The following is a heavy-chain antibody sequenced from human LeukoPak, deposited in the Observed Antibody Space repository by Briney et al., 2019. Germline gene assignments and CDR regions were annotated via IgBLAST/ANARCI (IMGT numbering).Heavy chain of an antibody. D-gene: IGHD4-23*01. Sequence: ASVKVSCKASGYTFTSYYMHWVRQAPGQGLEWMGIINPSGGSTSYAQKFQGRVTMTRDTSTSTVYMELSSPRSEDTAVYYCARGFANGGNSPWYFDLWGRGTLVTVSS. J-gene: IGHJ2*01. CDR1: GYTFTSYY. CDR3: ARGFANGGNSPWYFDL. V-gene: IGHV1-46*01. CDR2: INPSGGST.